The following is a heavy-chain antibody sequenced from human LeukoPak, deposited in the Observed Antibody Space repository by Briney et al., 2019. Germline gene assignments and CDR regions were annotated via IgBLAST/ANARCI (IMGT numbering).Heavy chain of an antibody. CDR1: GGSFSGYY. CDR2: INHSGST. CDR3: ARAIPHLDY. J-gene: IGHJ4*02. V-gene: IGHV4-34*01. D-gene: IGHD2-2*02. Sequence: SETLSLTCAVYGGSFSGYYWSWIRQPPGKGLEWIGEINHSGSTNYNPSLKSRVTISVDRSKNQFSLKLSSVTAADTAVYYCARAIPHLDYWGQGTLVTVSS.